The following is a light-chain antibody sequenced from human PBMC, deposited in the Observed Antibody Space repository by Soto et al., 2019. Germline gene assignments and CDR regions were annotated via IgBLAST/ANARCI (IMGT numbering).Light chain of an antibody. CDR2: DAS. CDR3: QQYGTSPPRT. V-gene: IGKV3-20*01. J-gene: IGKJ1*01. Sequence: EIVLTQSPGTLSLSPGERATLSCRAIQSVSSSFLAWYQQKPGQAPRLLVFDASKRPTGIPDRFSGSGSGTDFTLTISRLEPEDFGVYYCQQYGTSPPRTFGQGTKVDIK. CDR1: QSVSSSF.